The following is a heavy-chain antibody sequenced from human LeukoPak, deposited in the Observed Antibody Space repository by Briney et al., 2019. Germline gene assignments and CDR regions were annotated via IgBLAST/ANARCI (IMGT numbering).Heavy chain of an antibody. CDR1: GHTFTGYY. D-gene: IGHD3-9*01. J-gene: IGHJ6*02. V-gene: IGHV1-2*02. Sequence: ASVKVSCKASGHTFTGYYMHWVRQAPGQGLGWMGWINPNSGGTNYAQKFQGRVTMTRDTSISTAYMELSRLRSDDTAVYYCARPPNYDILTGYYTFDYYYGMDVWGQGTTVTVSS. CDR2: INPNSGGT. CDR3: ARPPNYDILTGYYTFDYYYGMDV.